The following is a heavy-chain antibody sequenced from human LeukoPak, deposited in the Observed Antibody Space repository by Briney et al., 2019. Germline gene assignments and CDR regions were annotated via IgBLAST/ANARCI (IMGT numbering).Heavy chain of an antibody. D-gene: IGHD6-13*01. CDR2: ISWNSGSI. CDR1: GFTFDDYA. CDR3: AKDFWYSSSWPDY. Sequence: GGSLRLSCAASGFTFDDYAMHWVRQAPGKGLEWVSGISWNSGSIGYADSVKGRFTISRDNAKNSLYLQMNSLRAEDTALYYCAKDFWYSSSWPDYWGQGTLVTVSS. V-gene: IGHV3-9*01. J-gene: IGHJ4*02.